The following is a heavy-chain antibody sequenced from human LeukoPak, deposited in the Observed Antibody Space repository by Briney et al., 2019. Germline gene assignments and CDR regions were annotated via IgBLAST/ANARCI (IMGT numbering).Heavy chain of an antibody. CDR1: GGTFSSYA. CDR3: ARKAVVVVAANDAFDI. J-gene: IGHJ3*02. CDR2: IIPIFGTA. V-gene: IGHV1-69*01. D-gene: IGHD2-15*01. Sequence: GSSVKVPCKASGGTFSSYAISWVRQAPGQGLEWMGGIIPIFGTANYAQKFQGRVTITADESTSTAYMELSSLRSEDTAVYYCARKAVVVVAANDAFDIWGQGTMVTVSS.